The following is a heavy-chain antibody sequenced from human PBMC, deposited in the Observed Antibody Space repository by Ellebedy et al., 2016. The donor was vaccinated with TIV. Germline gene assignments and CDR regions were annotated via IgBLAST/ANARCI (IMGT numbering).Heavy chain of an antibody. Sequence: GGSLRLXXGASGFTVSSSSVNWIRQAPGKGLEWVSYIASSSSTIYYADSVKGRFTISRDNARSSLYLQLNSLGAEDTAVYYCARGRYNWNDAGYFDSWGQGTLVTVSS. CDR1: GFTVSSSS. J-gene: IGHJ4*02. CDR2: IASSSSTI. CDR3: ARGRYNWNDAGYFDS. V-gene: IGHV3-48*04. D-gene: IGHD1-1*01.